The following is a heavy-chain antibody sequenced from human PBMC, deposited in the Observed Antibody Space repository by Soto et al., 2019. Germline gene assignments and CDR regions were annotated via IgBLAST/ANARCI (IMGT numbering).Heavy chain of an antibody. Sequence: QVQLVESGGGVVQPGRSLRLACAASGFTFSDYGMHWARQAPGKGLEWVAIIWYDGSRKYYADSVKGRFTISRDNSKNTLYLQMNSLRVDDTAVYYCMREVDRNGEEVWGKGTTVPVSS. V-gene: IGHV3-33*01. CDR3: MREVDRNGEEV. CDR1: GFTFSDYG. J-gene: IGHJ6*04. CDR2: IWYDGSRK.